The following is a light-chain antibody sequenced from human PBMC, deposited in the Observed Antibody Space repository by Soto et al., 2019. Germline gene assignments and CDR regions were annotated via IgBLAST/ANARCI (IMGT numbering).Light chain of an antibody. Sequence: QSVLTQPHSVSGSPGQSFTISCTGTSSDVGGYSYVSWYQQHPGKAPELIIYDVTERPSGVPDRFSGSKSGNTASLTISGLQAEDEADYYCCSYTGSYSYVFGIGNKVTVL. V-gene: IGLV2-11*01. J-gene: IGLJ1*01. CDR1: SSDVGGYSY. CDR3: CSYTGSYSYV. CDR2: DVT.